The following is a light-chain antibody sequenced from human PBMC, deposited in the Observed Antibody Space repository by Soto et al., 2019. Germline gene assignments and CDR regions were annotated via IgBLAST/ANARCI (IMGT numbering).Light chain of an antibody. CDR1: QSVSSY. CDR3: QQYGGSPWT. CDR2: GVS. V-gene: IGKV3-20*01. Sequence: EIVLTQSPGTLSLSPGERATLSCRASQSVSSYLAWYQQRPGQAPSLLIYGVSTRATGISDRFSGSGSGTAFTLTISRLDPEDFAVYFCQQYGGSPWTFGQGTKVEI. J-gene: IGKJ1*01.